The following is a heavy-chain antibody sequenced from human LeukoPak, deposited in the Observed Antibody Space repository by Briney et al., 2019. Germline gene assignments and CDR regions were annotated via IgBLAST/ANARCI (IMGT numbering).Heavy chain of an antibody. V-gene: IGHV1-69*05. CDR3: ARDLVAAAGTYNY. Sequence: ASVKVSCKASGGTFSSYAISWVRQAPGQGLEWMGGIIPIFGTANYAQKFQGRVTMTTDTSTSTAYMELRSLRSDDTAVYYCARDLVAAAGTYNYWGQGTLVTVSS. CDR1: GGTFSSYA. D-gene: IGHD6-13*01. CDR2: IIPIFGTA. J-gene: IGHJ4*02.